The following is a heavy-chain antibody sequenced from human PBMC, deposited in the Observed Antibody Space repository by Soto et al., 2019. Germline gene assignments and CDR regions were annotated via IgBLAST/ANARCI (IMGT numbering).Heavy chain of an antibody. V-gene: IGHV3-21*01. J-gene: IGHJ4*02. Sequence: EVQLVESGGGLVKPGGSLRLSCAASGFTFSSYSRNWVRQVPGKGLEWVSSISSSSSYIYYADSVKGRFTISRDNAKNSLYLQMKSLRAEDTAVYYCVYGEEIDYWGEGSLVTVSS. D-gene: IGHD4-17*01. CDR2: ISSSSSYI. CDR3: VYGEEIDY. CDR1: GFTFSSYS.